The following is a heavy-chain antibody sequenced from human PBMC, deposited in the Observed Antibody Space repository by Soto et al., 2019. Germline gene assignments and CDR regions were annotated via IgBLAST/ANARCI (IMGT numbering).Heavy chain of an antibody. V-gene: IGHV1-18*01. Sequence: ASVKVSCKASGYTSTSYGISWVRQAPGQGLEWMGWISAYNGNTNYAQKLQGRVTMTTDTSTSTAYMELRSLRSDDTAVYYCARDQGLIAARLFDYWGQGTLVTVSS. CDR3: ARDQGLIAARLFDY. D-gene: IGHD6-6*01. CDR2: ISAYNGNT. CDR1: GYTSTSYG. J-gene: IGHJ4*02.